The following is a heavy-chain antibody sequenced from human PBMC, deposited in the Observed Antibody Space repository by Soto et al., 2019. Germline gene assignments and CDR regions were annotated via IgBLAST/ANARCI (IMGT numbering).Heavy chain of an antibody. Sequence: GGSLRLSCAASGFTFSSYAMHWVRRAPGKGLEWVAVISYDGSNKYYADSVKGRFTISRDNSKNTLYLQMNSLRAEDTAVYYCASSPTVTTATDYYYYGMDVWGQGTTVTVSS. CDR3: ASSPTVTTATDYYYYGMDV. CDR1: GFTFSSYA. J-gene: IGHJ6*02. V-gene: IGHV3-30-3*01. CDR2: ISYDGSNK. D-gene: IGHD4-4*01.